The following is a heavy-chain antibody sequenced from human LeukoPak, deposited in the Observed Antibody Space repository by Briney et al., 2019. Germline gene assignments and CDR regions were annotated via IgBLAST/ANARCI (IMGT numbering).Heavy chain of an antibody. Sequence: ASVKVSCKVSGYTLTELFMHWVRQAPGKGLEWMGGFDPEDGETIYAQKFQGRVTMTEDTSTDTAYMELSSLRSEDTAVYYCATGGGYSGSYLADYWGQGTLVTVSS. V-gene: IGHV1-24*01. D-gene: IGHD1-26*01. J-gene: IGHJ4*02. CDR3: ATGGGYSGSYLADY. CDR2: FDPEDGET. CDR1: GYTLTELF.